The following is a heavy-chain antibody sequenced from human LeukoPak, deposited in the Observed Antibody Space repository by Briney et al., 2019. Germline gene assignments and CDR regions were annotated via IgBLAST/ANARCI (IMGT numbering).Heavy chain of an antibody. CDR1: GSSISRGYD. J-gene: IGHJ4*02. Sequence: SGTLSLTCSVSGSSISRGYDWGWIRQPPGKGLEWIGRSDHRGSSYYNPSLKSRVTILVDTSRTQFSLKLNSVTVAAAAVYYCAKDTYDRRGYYPWDHWGQGTLVTVSS. CDR3: AKDTYDRRGYYPWDH. V-gene: IGHV4-38-2*02. CDR2: SDHRGSS. D-gene: IGHD3-22*01.